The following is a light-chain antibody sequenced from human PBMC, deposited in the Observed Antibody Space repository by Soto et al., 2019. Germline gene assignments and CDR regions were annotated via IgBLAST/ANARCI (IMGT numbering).Light chain of an antibody. J-gene: IGLJ2*01. CDR1: SSDIGGYKY. V-gene: IGLV2-14*03. Sequence: QSALTQPASVSGSPGQSITIYCTGSSSDIGGYKYVSWYQQHPGKAPKLMISDVSSRPSGVSDRFSGSKSGNTASLTVSGLQAEDEADYYCSSYAGGNNFHVVFGGGTKLTVL. CDR2: DVS. CDR3: SSYAGGNNFHVV.